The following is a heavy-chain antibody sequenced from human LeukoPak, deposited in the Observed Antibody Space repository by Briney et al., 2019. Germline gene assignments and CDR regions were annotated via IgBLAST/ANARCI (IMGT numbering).Heavy chain of an antibody. J-gene: IGHJ3*02. CDR3: ARDYYDSSGYYYDAFDI. CDR2: INTYNGNT. Sequence: GASVKASCKASGYTFTSYGISWVRQAPGQRVGWLGWINTYNGNTNYAQKLQGRVTMTTDTSTNTAYMELRSLRSDDTAVYYCARDYYDSSGYYYDAFDIWGQGTMVTVSS. CDR1: GYTFTSYG. V-gene: IGHV1-18*01. D-gene: IGHD3-22*01.